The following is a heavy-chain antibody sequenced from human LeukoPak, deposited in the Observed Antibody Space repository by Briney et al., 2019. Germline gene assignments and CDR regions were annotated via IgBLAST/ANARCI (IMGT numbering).Heavy chain of an antibody. CDR1: GDNFTSYG. V-gene: IGHV1-18*01. J-gene: IGHJ4*02. CDR2: ISAYNGNT. D-gene: IGHD6-13*01. Sequence: ASVKVSCKASGDNFTSYGISWVRQAPGEGLEWMGWISAYNGNTNYAQKLQGRVTMTTGTSTSTAYMELRSLRSDDTAVYYCAREDSSSWAPFDYWGQGTLVTVSS. CDR3: AREDSSSWAPFDY.